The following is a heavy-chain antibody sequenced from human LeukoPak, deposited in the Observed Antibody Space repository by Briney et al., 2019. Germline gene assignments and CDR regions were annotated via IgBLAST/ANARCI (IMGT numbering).Heavy chain of an antibody. CDR1: GFTFSSSV. CDR3: ARDRGGSRYFDY. J-gene: IGHJ4*02. D-gene: IGHD3-16*01. V-gene: IGHV3-33*01. Sequence: PGGSLRLSCAASGFTFSSSVMHWVRQAPGKGLEWVAVIWYDGSSKFYADSVKGRFTISRDNSKNTLYLQMNSLRAEDTAVYYCARDRGGSRYFDYWGQGTLVTVSS. CDR2: IWYDGSSK.